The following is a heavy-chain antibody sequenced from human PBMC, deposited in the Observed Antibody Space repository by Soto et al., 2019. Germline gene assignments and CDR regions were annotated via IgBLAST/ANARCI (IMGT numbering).Heavy chain of an antibody. CDR1: GFTFGDYA. CDR3: TREFYGDYSPN. V-gene: IGHV3-49*04. Sequence: GSLRLSCTASGFTFGDYAMSWVRQAPGKGLEWVGFIRSKAYGGTTEYAASVKGRFTISRDDSKSIAYLQMNSLKTEDTAVYYCTREFYGDYSPNWGQGTLVTVS. CDR2: IRSKAYGGTT. D-gene: IGHD4-17*01. J-gene: IGHJ4*02.